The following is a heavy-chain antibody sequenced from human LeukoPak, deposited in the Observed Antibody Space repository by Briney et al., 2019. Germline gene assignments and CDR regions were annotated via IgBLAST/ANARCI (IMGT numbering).Heavy chain of an antibody. V-gene: IGHV1-2*02. CDR2: INPNSGGT. Sequence: ALLKLSCKPSRYSFTRHYMHWVRQAPGQGLEWMGWINPNSGGTNYAQKFQGRVTMTRDTSISTAYMELSRLRSDDTAVYYCARGKGPAAYNWFDPWGQGTLVTVSS. D-gene: IGHD2-2*01. J-gene: IGHJ5*02. CDR3: ARGKGPAAYNWFDP. CDR1: RYSFTRHY.